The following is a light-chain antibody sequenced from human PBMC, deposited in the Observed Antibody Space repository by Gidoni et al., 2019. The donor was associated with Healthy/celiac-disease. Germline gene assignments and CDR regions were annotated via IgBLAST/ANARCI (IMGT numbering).Light chain of an antibody. CDR3: HAWDSSTGV. Sequence: SYELTQPPSVSVSPGQTASINCSGDKLGNKYACWYQQKPGQSPVLVIYQDAKRPSGIPDRFSGSNSGNTATLTISGTQAMDEADYYCHAWDSSTGVFGGGTKLTVL. CDR2: QDA. CDR1: KLGNKY. J-gene: IGLJ2*01. V-gene: IGLV3-1*01.